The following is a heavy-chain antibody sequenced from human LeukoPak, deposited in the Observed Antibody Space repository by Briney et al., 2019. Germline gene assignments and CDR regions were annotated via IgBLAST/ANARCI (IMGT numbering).Heavy chain of an antibody. J-gene: IGHJ4*02. CDR1: GGTFSSYA. V-gene: IGHV1-69*13. CDR3: AREGGDYYDSSGYYRGLLDY. D-gene: IGHD3-22*01. CDR2: IITIFGTA. Sequence: SVNVSCKASGGTFSSYAISRVRQAPGQGLEWMGGIITIFGTAKYAQKFQGRVTITADESTSTAYMELSSLRSEDTAVYYCAREGGDYYDSSGYYRGLLDYWGQGTLVSVSS.